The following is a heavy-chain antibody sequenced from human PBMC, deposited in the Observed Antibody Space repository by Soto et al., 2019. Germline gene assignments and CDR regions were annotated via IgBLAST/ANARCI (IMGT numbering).Heavy chain of an antibody. CDR2: VSHDGRNT. CDR1: GFTFSDYA. D-gene: IGHD6-19*01. V-gene: IGHV3-30*18. CDR3: AKGGLQWLVTSDFNY. Sequence: VQLVESGGGVVQPGRSLRLSCAASGFTFSDYAMHWVRQAPGKGLEWVAVVSHDGRNTPYADSVKGRFAISRDSSKNTVSLEMTSLRAEDTAVYYCAKGGLQWLVTSDFNYWGQGALVTVSS. J-gene: IGHJ4*02.